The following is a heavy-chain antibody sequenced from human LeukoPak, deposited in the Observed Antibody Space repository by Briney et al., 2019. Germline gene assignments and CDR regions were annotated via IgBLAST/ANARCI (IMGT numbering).Heavy chain of an antibody. CDR2: MNPNSGNT. J-gene: IGHJ4*02. CDR3: ARWDFMLGRTTGRIAAAKNYYFDY. D-gene: IGHD6-13*01. V-gene: IGHV1-8*03. CDR1: GYTFTSYD. Sequence: ASVKVSCKASGYTFTSYDINWVRQATGQGLEWMGWMNPNSGNTGYAEKFQGRVTITRNTSISTAYMELSSLRSEDTAVYYCARWDFMLGRTTGRIAAAKNYYFDYWGQGTLVTVSS.